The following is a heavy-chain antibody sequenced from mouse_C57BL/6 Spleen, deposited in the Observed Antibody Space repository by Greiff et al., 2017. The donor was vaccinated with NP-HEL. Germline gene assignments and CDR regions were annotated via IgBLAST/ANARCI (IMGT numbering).Heavy chain of an antibody. CDR1: GYTFTDYN. Sequence: EVQLQQSGPELVKPGASVKIPCKASGYTFTDYNMDWVKQSHGKSLEWIGDINPNNGGTIYNQKFKGKATLTVDKSSSTAYMELRSLTSEDTAVYYCARGANWYYFDYWGQGTTLTVSS. CDR3: ARGANWYYFDY. D-gene: IGHD4-1*01. V-gene: IGHV1-18*01. CDR2: INPNNGGT. J-gene: IGHJ2*01.